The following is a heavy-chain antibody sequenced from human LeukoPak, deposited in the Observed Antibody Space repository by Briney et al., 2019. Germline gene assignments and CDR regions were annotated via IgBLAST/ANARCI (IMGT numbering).Heavy chain of an antibody. CDR3: ASERGYSYGYVPFDY. V-gene: IGHV1-2*02. D-gene: IGHD5-18*01. Sequence: GASVKVSCKASGYTFTGYYMHWVRQAPGQGLEWMGWINPNSGGTNYAQKFQGRVTMTRDTSIGTAYMELSRLRSDDTAVYYCASERGYSYGYVPFDYWGQGTLVTVSS. CDR1: GYTFTGYY. J-gene: IGHJ4*02. CDR2: INPNSGGT.